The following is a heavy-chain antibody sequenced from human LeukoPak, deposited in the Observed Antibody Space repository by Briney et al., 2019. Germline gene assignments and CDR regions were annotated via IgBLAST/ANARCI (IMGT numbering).Heavy chain of an antibody. CDR3: ARAMGVPDY. CDR2: MNPNSGNT. V-gene: IGHV1-8*01. CDR1: GYTFTIYD. D-gene: IGHD1-26*01. J-gene: IGHJ4*02. Sequence: ASVRVSCKASGYTFTIYDINWVRQATGQGREWMGWMNPNSGNTGYTQKFQGRVTMTRNTSISTAYMELSSLRSEDTAVYYCARAMGVPDYWGQGTLVTVSS.